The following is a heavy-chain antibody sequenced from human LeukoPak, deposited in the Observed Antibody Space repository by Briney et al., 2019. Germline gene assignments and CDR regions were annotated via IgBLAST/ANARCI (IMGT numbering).Heavy chain of an antibody. D-gene: IGHD5-12*01. Sequence: SQTLSLTCTVSGGSIGSGDYYWSWICQSPEKGLEWIGYIHHSGSTYYNPSLKSRLTISVDTSKNQFSLKLSSVTAADTAMYYCARDRSGYDIFDYWGQGTLVTVSS. CDR2: IHHSGST. CDR1: GGSIGSGDYY. J-gene: IGHJ4*02. V-gene: IGHV4-30-4*01. CDR3: ARDRSGYDIFDY.